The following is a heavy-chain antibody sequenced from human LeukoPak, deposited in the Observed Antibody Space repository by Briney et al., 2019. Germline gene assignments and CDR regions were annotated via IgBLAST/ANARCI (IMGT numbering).Heavy chain of an antibody. Sequence: GGSLRLSCAASGFTFSTHSINWVRQAPGKGLEWVSYISISGSATHYADSVKGRFTISRDNGENSLYLQMNSLRAEDTAVYYCARDGVGATAGPADVFDIWGQGTMVTVSS. J-gene: IGHJ3*02. D-gene: IGHD1-26*01. CDR1: GFTFSTHS. CDR3: ARDGVGATAGPADVFDI. V-gene: IGHV3-48*01. CDR2: ISISGSAT.